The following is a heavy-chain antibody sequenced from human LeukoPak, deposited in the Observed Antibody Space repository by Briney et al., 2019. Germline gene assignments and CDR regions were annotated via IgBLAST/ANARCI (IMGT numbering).Heavy chain of an antibody. CDR2: ISGYNGNT. J-gene: IGHJ4*02. Sequence: GASVKVSCKASGYTFTNYGISWVRQAPGQGLEWMGWISGYNGNTNNVQNLQGRVTMTTDTSTSTAYMELRSLRSDDTAVYYCARELQGYCTNGACYNKAIIPYYWGQGTLVTVSS. CDR3: ARELQGYCTNGACYNKAIIPYY. CDR1: GYTFTNYG. D-gene: IGHD2-8*01. V-gene: IGHV1-18*01.